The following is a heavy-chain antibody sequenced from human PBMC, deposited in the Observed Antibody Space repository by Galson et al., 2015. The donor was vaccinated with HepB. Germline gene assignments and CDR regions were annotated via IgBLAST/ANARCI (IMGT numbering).Heavy chain of an antibody. CDR2: INTNTGNP. V-gene: IGHV7-4-1*02. CDR3: VIRGGYYCSGKKNWFDP. Sequence: SVKVSCKASGYTFTSYAMNWVRQAPGQGLEWMGWINTNTGNPTYAQGFAGRFVFSLDTSVSTAYLQISSLKAEDTAVYYCVIRGGYYCSGKKNWFDPWGQGTLVTVSS. CDR1: GYTFTSYA. D-gene: IGHD3-10*01. J-gene: IGHJ5*02.